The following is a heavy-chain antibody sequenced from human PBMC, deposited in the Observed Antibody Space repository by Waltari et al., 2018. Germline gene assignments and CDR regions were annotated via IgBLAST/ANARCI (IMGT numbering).Heavy chain of an antibody. CDR1: GGSISSSSYY. CDR3: ARDRDYYDSSGYHWGYYYYGMDV. CDR2: IYYSGST. V-gene: IGHV4-39*07. D-gene: IGHD3-22*01. Sequence: QLQLQESGPGLVKPSETLSLTCTVSGGSISSSSYYWGWIRQPPGKGLEWIGRIYYSGSTYYHPSLKSRVTISVDTSKNQFSLKLSSVTAADTAVYYCARDRDYYDSSGYHWGYYYYGMDVWGQGTTVTVSS. J-gene: IGHJ6*02.